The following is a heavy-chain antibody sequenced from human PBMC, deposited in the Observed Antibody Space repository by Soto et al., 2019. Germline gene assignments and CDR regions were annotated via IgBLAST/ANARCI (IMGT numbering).Heavy chain of an antibody. Sequence: GGSLRLSCAASGFTFSSYAMHWVRQAPGKGLEWVAVISYDGSNKYYADSVKGRFTISRDNSKNTLYLQMNSLRAEDTAVYYCARDPYDFGDLNYYYGMDVWGQGTTVTVSS. D-gene: IGHD3-3*01. CDR2: ISYDGSNK. CDR3: ARDPYDFGDLNYYYGMDV. J-gene: IGHJ6*02. CDR1: GFTFSSYA. V-gene: IGHV3-30-3*01.